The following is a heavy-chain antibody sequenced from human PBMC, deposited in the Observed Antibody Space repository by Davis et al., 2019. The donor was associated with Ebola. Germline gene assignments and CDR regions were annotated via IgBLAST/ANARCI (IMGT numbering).Heavy chain of an antibody. CDR1: GFTFSSYW. D-gene: IGHD6-19*01. V-gene: IGHV3-7*01. Sequence: GESLKISCAASGFTFSSYWMSWVRQAPGKGLEWVANIKQDGSEKYYVDSVKGRFTISRDNAKNSLYLQMNSLRAEDTAVYYCARGGLAVEDYWGQGTLVTVSS. CDR3: ARGGLAVEDY. J-gene: IGHJ4*02. CDR2: IKQDGSEK.